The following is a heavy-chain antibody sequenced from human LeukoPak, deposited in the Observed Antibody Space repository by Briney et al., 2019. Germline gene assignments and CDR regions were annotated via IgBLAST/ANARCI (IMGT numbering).Heavy chain of an antibody. D-gene: IGHD1-26*01. V-gene: IGHV4-34*01. Sequence: SETLSLTCAVYGGSFSGYYWSWIRQPPGKGLEWIGEINHNGSTNYNPSLKSRVTISVDTSKNQFSLKLSSVTAADTAVYYCARKVGAIYYYYGMDVWGQGTTVTVSS. CDR3: ARKVGAIYYYYGMDV. J-gene: IGHJ6*02. CDR1: GGSFSGYY. CDR2: INHNGST.